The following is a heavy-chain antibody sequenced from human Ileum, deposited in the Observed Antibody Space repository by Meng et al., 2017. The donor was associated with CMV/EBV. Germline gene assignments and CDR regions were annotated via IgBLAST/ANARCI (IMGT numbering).Heavy chain of an antibody. CDR3: ARENWVYDY. V-gene: IGHV1-2*02. D-gene: IGHD7-27*01. Sequence: QTQLVASGTELKKPGASVKVSCKASGNIFTGYYTHWVRQAPGQGLEWVGCINLNSGVIDFAQKFQGRITLTRDTSITTAYMELTRLIYDDTAVYYCARENWVYDYWGQGTLVTVSS. J-gene: IGHJ4*02. CDR1: GNIFTGYY. CDR2: INLNSGVI.